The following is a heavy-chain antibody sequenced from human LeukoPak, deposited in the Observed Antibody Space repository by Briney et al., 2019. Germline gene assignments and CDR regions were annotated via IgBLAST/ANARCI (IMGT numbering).Heavy chain of an antibody. CDR2: ISGSGGST. Sequence: GGSLRLSCAASGLTFSSYAMSWVRQAPGKGLEWVSAISGSGGSTYYADSVKGRFTISRDNSKNTLYLQMNSLRAEDTAVYYCARGYCSSTSCYAYYFDYWGQGTLVTVSS. V-gene: IGHV3-23*01. CDR3: ARGYCSSTSCYAYYFDY. CDR1: GLTFSSYA. J-gene: IGHJ4*02. D-gene: IGHD2-2*01.